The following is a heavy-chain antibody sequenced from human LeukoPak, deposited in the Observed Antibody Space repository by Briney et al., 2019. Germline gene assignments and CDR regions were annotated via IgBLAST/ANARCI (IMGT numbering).Heavy chain of an antibody. V-gene: IGHV4-39*01. CDR3: ARSDGDYGLDFDY. CDR1: GGSISSSSYY. CDR2: IYYSGST. J-gene: IGHJ4*02. Sequence: PSETLSLTCTVSGGSISSSSYYWGRIRPPTGKGLEWIGSIYYSGSTYYNPSLKSRVTISVDTPKNQFSLKLSSVTAADTAVYYCARSDGDYGLDFDYWGQGTLVTVSS. D-gene: IGHD4-17*01.